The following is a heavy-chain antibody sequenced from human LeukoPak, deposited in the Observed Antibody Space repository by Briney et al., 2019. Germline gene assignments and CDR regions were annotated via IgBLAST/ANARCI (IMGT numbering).Heavy chain of an antibody. J-gene: IGHJ3*02. CDR1: GFTFSSYS. D-gene: IGHD3-22*01. CDR3: ASLVSYYYDSSGRRDDAFDI. V-gene: IGHV3-21*01. CDR2: ISSSSSYI. Sequence: GGSLRLSCAASGFTFSSYSMNWVRQAPGKGLEWVSSISSSSSYIYYADSVKGRFTISRDNAKNSLYLQMNSLRAEDTAVYYCASLVSYYYDSSGRRDDAFDIWGQGTMVTVPS.